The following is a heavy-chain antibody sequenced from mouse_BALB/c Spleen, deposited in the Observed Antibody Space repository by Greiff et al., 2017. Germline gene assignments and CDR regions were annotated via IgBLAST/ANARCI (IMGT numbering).Heavy chain of an antibody. CDR2: IYPGGGYT. V-gene: IGHV1-63*02. J-gene: IGHJ4*01. Sequence: VQLKESGAELVRPGTSVKISCKASGYTFTNYWLGWVKQRPGHGLEWIGDIYPGGGYTNYNEKFKGKATLTADTSSSTAYMQLSSLTSEDSAVYFCARYPDGYAMDYWGQGTSVTVSS. CDR1: GYTFTNYW. CDR3: ARYPDGYAMDY.